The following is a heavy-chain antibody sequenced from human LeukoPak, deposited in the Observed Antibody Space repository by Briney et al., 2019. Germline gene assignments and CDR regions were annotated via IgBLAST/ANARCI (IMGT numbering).Heavy chain of an antibody. D-gene: IGHD1-26*01. V-gene: IGHV3-23*01. Sequence: GGSLRLSCAASGFTFSSYAMGWVRLAPGKGLEWVSAISNGGGSTYYADSVKGRFTISRDNSKSTLILQMNSLRVEDTALYYCTKRVKYGGTWDHFADWGQGTLVTVSS. J-gene: IGHJ4*02. CDR2: ISNGGGST. CDR1: GFTFSSYA. CDR3: TKRVKYGGTWDHFAD.